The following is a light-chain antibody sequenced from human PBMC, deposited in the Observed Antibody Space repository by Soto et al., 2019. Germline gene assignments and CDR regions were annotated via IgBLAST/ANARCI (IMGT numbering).Light chain of an antibody. CDR3: QQRSNWPPLT. J-gene: IGKJ4*01. Sequence: EIVLTQSPATLSLSPGERATLSCRASQSVSSLLAWYQQKPGRAPRLLIYDATNRATGIPARFSGSGSGTDFTLTISNLEPEDFAVYYCQQRSNWPPLTFGGGTKVEI. CDR1: QSVSSL. V-gene: IGKV3-11*01. CDR2: DAT.